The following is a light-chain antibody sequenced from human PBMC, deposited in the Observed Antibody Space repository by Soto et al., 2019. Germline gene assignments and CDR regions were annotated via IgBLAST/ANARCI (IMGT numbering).Light chain of an antibody. CDR1: QSVTSSY. Sequence: EIVLTQSPGSLSLSPGERATLSCRASQSVTSSYLAWYQQKAGQAPRLLIYGASSRATGIPDRFSGSGSGTDFTLNISRLEPEDFAVYYCQQYGSSPYTFGQGTNLEIK. CDR3: QQYGSSPYT. V-gene: IGKV3-20*01. CDR2: GAS. J-gene: IGKJ2*01.